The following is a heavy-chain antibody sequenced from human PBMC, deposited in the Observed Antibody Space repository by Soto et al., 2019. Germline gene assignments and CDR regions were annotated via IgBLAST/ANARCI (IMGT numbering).Heavy chain of an antibody. Sequence: ASVMVSCKASGSTFTSYDINWVRQAPGQGLEWMGWMNPNSGNTGYAQKFQGRVTMTRNTSISTAYMELSSLRSEDTAVYYCARVDHRITMVRGVIGAHYYYYYMDVWGKGTTVTVSS. CDR3: ARVDHRITMVRGVIGAHYYYYYMDV. J-gene: IGHJ6*03. D-gene: IGHD3-10*01. CDR2: MNPNSGNT. CDR1: GSTFTSYD. V-gene: IGHV1-8*01.